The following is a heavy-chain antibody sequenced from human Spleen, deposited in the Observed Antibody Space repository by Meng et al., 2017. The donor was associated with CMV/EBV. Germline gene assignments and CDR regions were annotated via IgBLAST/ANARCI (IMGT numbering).Heavy chain of an antibody. CDR2: ISGSGGSA. Sequence: GESLKISCVASGFTLSGYVMTWVRQAPGKGLGWVSTISGSGGSAYYADSLKGRFTISRDNSKNTLYLQMNSLRAEDTAVYYCARVKGCSSTNCPGALDYWGQGTLVTVSS. V-gene: IGHV3-23*01. J-gene: IGHJ4*02. D-gene: IGHD2-2*01. CDR1: GFTLSGYV. CDR3: ARVKGCSSTNCPGALDY.